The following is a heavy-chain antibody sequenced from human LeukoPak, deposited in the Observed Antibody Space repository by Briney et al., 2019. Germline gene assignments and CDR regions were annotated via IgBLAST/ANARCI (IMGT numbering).Heavy chain of an antibody. V-gene: IGHV4-31*03. J-gene: IGHJ3*02. CDR2: IYYSGST. D-gene: IGHD1-7*01. CDR1: GGSISTGGYY. Sequence: SQTLSLTCTVSGGSISTGGYYWSWIRQHPGKGLEWIGYIYYSGSTYYNPSLKSRVTISVDTSKNQFSLKLSSVTAADTAVYYCASNWNYEGGAFDIWGQGTMVTVSS. CDR3: ASNWNYEGGAFDI.